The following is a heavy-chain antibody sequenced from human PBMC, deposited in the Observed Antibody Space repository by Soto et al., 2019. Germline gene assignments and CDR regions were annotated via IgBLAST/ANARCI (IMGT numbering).Heavy chain of an antibody. CDR3: AKGIRFAAYWYFDL. CDR2: ITGSGDI. D-gene: IGHD3-3*01. J-gene: IGHJ2*01. Sequence: VQLVESGGGVVQPGRSLRLSCAASGFTFSSPAMSWVRQAPGKGLEWVSTITGSGDIYYADSMKDRLTTYRDNSKNTLYLQMNSLRVDDTALYYCAKGIRFAAYWYFDLWGRGTLVTVSS. V-gene: IGHV3-23*04. CDR1: GFTFSSPA.